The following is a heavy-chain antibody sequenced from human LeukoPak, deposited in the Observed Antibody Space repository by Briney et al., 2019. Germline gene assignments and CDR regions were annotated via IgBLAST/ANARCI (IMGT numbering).Heavy chain of an antibody. CDR1: GFTFSSYS. Sequence: GGSLRLSCAASGFTFSSYSMNWVRQAPGKGLEWVSSISSSSSYIYYADPVKGRFTISRDTSKNTLYLQMNSLRAEDTAVYYCAKDPLNTLMVSPTFDYWGQGTLVTVSS. CDR3: AKDPLNTLMVSPTFDY. D-gene: IGHD5-18*01. CDR2: ISSSSSYI. V-gene: IGHV3-21*04. J-gene: IGHJ4*02.